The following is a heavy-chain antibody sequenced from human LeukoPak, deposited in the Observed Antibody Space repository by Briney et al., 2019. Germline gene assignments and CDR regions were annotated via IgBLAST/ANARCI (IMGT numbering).Heavy chain of an antibody. CDR3: AKEGRSLQTY. CDR1: GFMFSSNW. V-gene: IGHV3-7*03. CDR2: IKEDGTET. D-gene: IGHD5-24*01. Sequence: GGSLRLSCAASGFMFSSNWMSWVRLAPGKGPEWVANIKEDGTETYYVDSVKGRFTISRDNAKNSLYLQMNSLRVEDTAVYYCAKEGRSLQTYWGQGTLVTVSS. J-gene: IGHJ4*02.